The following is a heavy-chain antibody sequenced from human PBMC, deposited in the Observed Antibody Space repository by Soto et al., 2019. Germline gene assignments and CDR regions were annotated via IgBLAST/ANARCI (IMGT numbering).Heavy chain of an antibody. V-gene: IGHV3-48*02. Sequence: GGSLRLSCAASGFTFSGSSMNWVRQAPGKGLEWVSYISSDTSNIKYADSVKGRFTISRDNAKTSLYLQMDSLTDEDTAVYYCARGALLWPFDYWGQGTLVTVSS. CDR3: ARGALLWPFDY. CDR2: ISSDTSNI. J-gene: IGHJ4*02. CDR1: GFTFSGSS. D-gene: IGHD3-10*01.